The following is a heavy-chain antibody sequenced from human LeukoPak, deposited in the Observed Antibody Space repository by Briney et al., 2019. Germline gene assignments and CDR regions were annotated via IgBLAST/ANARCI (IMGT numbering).Heavy chain of an antibody. Sequence: ASVKVSCKASGYTFTSYYMHWVRQAPGQGLEWMGIINPSGGSTSYAQKFQGRVTMTRDTSKNQFSLKLTSATAADTAVYYCARDHSSASYTYYYYYMDVWGKGTTVTVSS. CDR2: INPSGGST. V-gene: IGHV1-46*01. CDR1: GYTFTSYY. D-gene: IGHD1-26*01. J-gene: IGHJ6*03. CDR3: ARDHSSASYTYYYYYMDV.